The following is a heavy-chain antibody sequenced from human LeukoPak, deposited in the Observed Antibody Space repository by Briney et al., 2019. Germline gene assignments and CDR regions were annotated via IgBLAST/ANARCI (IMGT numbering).Heavy chain of an antibody. V-gene: IGHV4-34*01. CDR3: ARERTVTFDY. CDR1: GGSFSGYY. D-gene: IGHD4-17*01. J-gene: IGHJ4*02. CDR2: INHSGST. Sequence: PSETLSLTCAVYGGSFSGYYWSWIRQPPGKGLEWIGEINHSGSTNYNPSLKSRVTISVDTSKNQFSLKLSSVTAADTAVYYCARERTVTFDYWGQGTLVTVSS.